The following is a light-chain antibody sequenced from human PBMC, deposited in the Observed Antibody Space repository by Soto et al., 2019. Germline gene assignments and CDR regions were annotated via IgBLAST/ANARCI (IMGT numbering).Light chain of an antibody. Sequence: EIVMNQTPLSLPVTPGEPDSISCRSSQSLLDRDDGNMYLDWYVQKPGQSPQLLIYTVSYRAPEDQDRFSRIGSGNDFTLQINRVEANEVGVYYCLQRLKFPLTFGAGTKLEIK. CDR2: TVS. V-gene: IGKV2-40*01. J-gene: IGKJ4*01. CDR3: LQRLKFPLT. CDR1: QSLLDRDDGNMY.